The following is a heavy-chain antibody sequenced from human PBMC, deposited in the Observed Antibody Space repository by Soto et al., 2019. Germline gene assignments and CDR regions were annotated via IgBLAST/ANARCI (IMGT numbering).Heavy chain of an antibody. CDR3: ARVPWFGEPLPNYGMDV. V-gene: IGHV4-31*03. J-gene: IGHJ6*02. CDR1: GGSISSGGYY. D-gene: IGHD3-10*01. CDR2: IYYSGST. Sequence: QVQLQEPGPGLVKPSQTLSLTCTVSGGSISSGGYYWSWIRQHPGKGLEWIGYIYYSGSTYYNPSLKSRVTISVDTSKNQFSLKLSSVTAADTAVYYCARVPWFGEPLPNYGMDVWGQGTTVTVSS.